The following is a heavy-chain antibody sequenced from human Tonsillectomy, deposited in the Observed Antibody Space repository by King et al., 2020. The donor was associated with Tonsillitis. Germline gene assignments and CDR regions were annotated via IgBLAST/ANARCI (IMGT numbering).Heavy chain of an antibody. J-gene: IGHJ4*02. CDR2: IKPSTGST. Sequence: QLVPSGAEVKMSGASVNISCQASGYSFTSYYMHWVRQAPGQGLEWMGLIKPSTGSTKYAQKFQGRVTLTRDTSTSTVYMELSSLGSDDTAVYYCNRDLEAVAGTTDGDYLDCGGQGTKVTVSS. D-gene: IGHD4-17*01. CDR3: NRDLEAVAGTTDGDYLDC. V-gene: IGHV1-46*03. CDR1: GYSFTSYY.